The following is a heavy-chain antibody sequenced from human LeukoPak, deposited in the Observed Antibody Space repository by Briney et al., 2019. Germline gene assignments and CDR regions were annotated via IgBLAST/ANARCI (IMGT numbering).Heavy chain of an antibody. CDR3: AKIRSDVVMSVPHYFDY. J-gene: IGHJ4*02. D-gene: IGHD3-10*01. Sequence: GGSLRLSCAASGFTFSSYAMSWVRQAPGKGLQWVSTISGSGGRTFHADPVKGRISISRDNSKSTLSLQMNSLRPEDTAVYYCAKIRSDVVMSVPHYFDYWGQGTLVTVSS. V-gene: IGHV3-23*01. CDR2: ISGSGGRT. CDR1: GFTFSSYA.